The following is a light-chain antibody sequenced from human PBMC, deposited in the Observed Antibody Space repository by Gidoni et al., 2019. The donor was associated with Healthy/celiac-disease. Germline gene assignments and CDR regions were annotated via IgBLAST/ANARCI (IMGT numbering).Light chain of an antibody. CDR2: AAS. CDR1: QSISSY. CDR3: QQSYSTPR. J-gene: IGKJ3*01. Sequence: DDQMTQSPYSLSASVGDRVTITCRASQSISSYLDWYQQKPGKAPKLLIYAASSLQSGVPSRFSGSGSGTDFPLTISSLQPEDFATYYCQQSYSTPRFGPGTKVDIK. V-gene: IGKV1-39*01.